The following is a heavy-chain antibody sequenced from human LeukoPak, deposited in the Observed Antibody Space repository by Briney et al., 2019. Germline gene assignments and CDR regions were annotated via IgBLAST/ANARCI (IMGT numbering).Heavy chain of an antibody. D-gene: IGHD3/OR15-3a*01. Sequence: SETLSLTCTVSGGSISSYYWSWIRKPPGKGLEWIGYIYYSGSTNYNPSLKSRVTISVDTSKNQFSLKLSSVTAADTAVYYCARVDSEDYYFDYWGQGTLVTVSS. V-gene: IGHV4-59*01. CDR3: ARVDSEDYYFDY. CDR2: IYYSGST. CDR1: GGSISSYY. J-gene: IGHJ4*02.